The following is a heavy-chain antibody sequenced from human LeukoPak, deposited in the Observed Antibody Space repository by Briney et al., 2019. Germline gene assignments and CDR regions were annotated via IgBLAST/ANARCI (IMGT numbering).Heavy chain of an antibody. J-gene: IGHJ4*02. Sequence: PGGSLRLSCVASGFTFDDYGMSWVRQAPGKGLEWVSGINWNGGSTGYADSVKGRFTISRDNAKNSLYLHMNSLRVEDTAVYYCARDGGWDCSGSSCYALVFDYWGQGTLVTVSS. CDR1: GFTFDDYG. CDR2: INWNGGST. V-gene: IGHV3-20*04. D-gene: IGHD2-2*01. CDR3: ARDGGWDCSGSSCYALVFDY.